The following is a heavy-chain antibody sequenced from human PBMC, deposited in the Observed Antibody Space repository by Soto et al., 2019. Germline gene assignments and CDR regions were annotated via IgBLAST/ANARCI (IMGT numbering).Heavy chain of an antibody. CDR3: GRESRKGGGYRNYYYYMDV. V-gene: IGHV4-59*01. J-gene: IGHJ6*03. CDR1: GGSISSYY. CDR2: IYYSGST. Sequence: PSETLSLTCTVSGGSISSYYWSWIRQPPGKGLEWIGYIYYSGSTNYNPSLKSRVTISVDTSKNQFSLKLSSVTAADTAVYYCGRESRKGGGYRNYYYYMDVWGKGTTVTVSS. D-gene: IGHD5-12*01.